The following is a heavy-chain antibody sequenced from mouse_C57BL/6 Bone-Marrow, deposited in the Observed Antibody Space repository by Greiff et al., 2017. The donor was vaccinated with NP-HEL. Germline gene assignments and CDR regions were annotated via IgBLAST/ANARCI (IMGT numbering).Heavy chain of an antibody. V-gene: IGHV6-6*01. J-gene: IGHJ2*01. CDR1: GFTFSDAW. D-gene: IGHD4-1*01. Sequence: EVKLEESGGGLVQPGGSMKLSCAASGFTFSDAWMDWVRQSPEKGLEWVAEIRNKANNHANYDAVSVKGRFTISKDDSKSSVYLQMNSLKAEDTGIYYCTQLWDLTLDYWGQGTTLTVSS. CDR3: TQLWDLTLDY. CDR2: IRNKANNHAN.